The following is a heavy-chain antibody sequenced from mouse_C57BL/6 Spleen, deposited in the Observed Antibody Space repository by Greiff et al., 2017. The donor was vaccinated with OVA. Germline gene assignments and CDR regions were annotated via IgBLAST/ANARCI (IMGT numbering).Heavy chain of an antibody. D-gene: IGHD1-1*01. V-gene: IGHV1-50*01. CDR3: AREGSPGSSYSFDY. CDR1: GYTFTSYW. J-gene: IGHJ2*01. Sequence: QVQLQQPGAELVKPGASVKLSCKASGYTFTSYWMQWVKQRPGQGLEWIGEIDPSDSYTNYNQKFKGKATLTVDTSSSTAYMQLSSLTSEDSAVYYCAREGSPGSSYSFDYWGQGTTLTVSS. CDR2: IDPSDSYT.